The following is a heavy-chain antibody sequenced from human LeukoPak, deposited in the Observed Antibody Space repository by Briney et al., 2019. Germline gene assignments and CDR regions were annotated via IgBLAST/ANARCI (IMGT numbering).Heavy chain of an antibody. J-gene: IGHJ6*03. CDR2: INHSGST. CDR3: ARGRVVVVAATFYYYYYYMDV. Sequence: SETLSLTCAVSGGSFSGYYWSWIRQPPGKGLEWIGEINHSGSTNYNPSLKSRVTISVDTSKNQFSLKLRSVTAADTAVYYCARGRVVVVAATFYYYYYYMDVWGKGTTVTVSS. CDR1: GGSFSGYY. D-gene: IGHD2-15*01. V-gene: IGHV4-34*01.